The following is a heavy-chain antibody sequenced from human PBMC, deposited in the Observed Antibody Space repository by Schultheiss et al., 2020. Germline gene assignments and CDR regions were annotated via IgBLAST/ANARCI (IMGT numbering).Heavy chain of an antibody. CDR2: IIPIFGTA. D-gene: IGHD4-17*01. J-gene: IGHJ5*02. Sequence: PVKDSCKASGGPFSSYAISWVRQAPGQGLEWMGGIIPIFGTANYAQKFQGRVTMTRDTSISTAYMELTSLTSDDTAVYYCARDSGSTLTTFGPPGHPWGQGTLVTVSS. V-gene: IGHV1-69*05. CDR3: ARDSGSTLTTFGPPGHP. CDR1: GGPFSSYA.